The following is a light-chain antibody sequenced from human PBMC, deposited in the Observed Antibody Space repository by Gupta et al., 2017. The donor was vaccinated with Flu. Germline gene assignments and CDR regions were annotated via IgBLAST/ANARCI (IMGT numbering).Light chain of an antibody. CDR2: KAS. CDR3: QQYNSYLAT. Sequence: DIQMTQSPSTLSASVGDRVTITCRASQSISSWLTWYQQKPGKAPKLLIYKASSLESGVPSRFSGSGSGTEFTLTISSLQPDDFATYYCQQYNSYLATFGGGTKVEIK. J-gene: IGKJ4*01. V-gene: IGKV1-5*03. CDR1: QSISSW.